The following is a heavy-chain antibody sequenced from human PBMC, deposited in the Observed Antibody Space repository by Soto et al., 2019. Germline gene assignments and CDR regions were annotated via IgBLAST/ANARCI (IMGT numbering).Heavy chain of an antibody. Sequence: QVQLQESGPGLVKPSGALSLTCVVSGDSINDWWWSWVRQPRGKGLEWIGEMFHSGGTNYNPSLESRVTISIDKYKNQLSLKLTSVTAADTAVYYGATRPTYGPSWGQGTLVTVSS. D-gene: IGHD2-8*01. CDR2: MFHSGGT. CDR3: ATRPTYGPS. CDR1: GDSINDWW. J-gene: IGHJ5*02. V-gene: IGHV4-4*02.